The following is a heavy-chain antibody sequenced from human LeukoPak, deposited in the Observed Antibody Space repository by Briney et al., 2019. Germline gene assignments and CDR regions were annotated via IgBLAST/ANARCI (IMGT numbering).Heavy chain of an antibody. CDR2: IYTSGST. Sequence: PSETLSLXCTVSGGSISSYYWSWIRLPAGKGLEWIGRIYTSGSTNYNPSLKSRVTMSVDTSKNQFSLKLSSVTAADTAVYYCARAAMARRYYYYYMDVWGKGTTVTVSS. CDR3: ARAAMARRYYYYYMDV. V-gene: IGHV4-4*07. J-gene: IGHJ6*03. D-gene: IGHD2-2*01. CDR1: GGSISSYY.